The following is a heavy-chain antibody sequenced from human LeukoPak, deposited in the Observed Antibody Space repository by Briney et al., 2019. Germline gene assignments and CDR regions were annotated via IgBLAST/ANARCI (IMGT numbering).Heavy chain of an antibody. CDR1: GHFISLYY. D-gene: IGHD3-10*01. Sequence: PSETLSLTYSFSGHFISLYYRGWHRQSPGKGLEWIGYISYSGGTNYNPSLKSRVTISLDTSKNQFSLQLSSVTAADTAVYYCVRGERLGGDYWGHGTLVTVSS. CDR3: VRGERLGGDY. J-gene: IGHJ4*01. V-gene: IGHV4-59*01. CDR2: ISYSGGT.